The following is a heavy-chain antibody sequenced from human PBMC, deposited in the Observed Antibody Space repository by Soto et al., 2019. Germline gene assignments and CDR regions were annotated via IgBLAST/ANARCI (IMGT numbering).Heavy chain of an antibody. D-gene: IGHD2-15*01. Sequence: LRLSCSASGFALSSYAMHWVRQAPGKGLEYVSSISSNAISTYYADSVKGRFTISRDNSQNTLYIQMNSLRPDDTALYYCVKDEGFCTGGNCYSVARGGFDLWGQGAMVTVSS. CDR1: GFALSSYA. V-gene: IGHV3-64D*06. J-gene: IGHJ3*01. CDR3: VKDEGFCTGGNCYSVARGGFDL. CDR2: ISSNAIST.